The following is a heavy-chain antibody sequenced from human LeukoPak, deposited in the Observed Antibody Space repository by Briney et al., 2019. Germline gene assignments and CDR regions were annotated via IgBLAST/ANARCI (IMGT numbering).Heavy chain of an antibody. Sequence: ASVKVSCKASGYTFTSYDINWVRQATGQGLEWMGWMNPNSGNTGYAQKFQGRVTITRNTSISTAYMELSSLRSVDTAVYYCAGGTSEDSSWYDCWGQGTLVTVSS. D-gene: IGHD6-13*01. J-gene: IGHJ5*01. V-gene: IGHV1-8*03. CDR2: MNPNSGNT. CDR1: GYTFTSYD. CDR3: AGGTSEDSSWYDC.